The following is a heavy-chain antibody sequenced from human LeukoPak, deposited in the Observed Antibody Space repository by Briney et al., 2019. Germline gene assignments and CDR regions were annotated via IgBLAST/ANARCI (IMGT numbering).Heavy chain of an antibody. J-gene: IGHJ4*02. CDR2: IKTDGTTT. Sequence: GGSLRLSCAASGFTFSSYWMHWVRQAPGEGLVWVSRIKTDGTTTNYADSVKGRFTVSRDNAKNTLYLQMNSLRAEDSAVYYCARGPYTSGVYRLDYWGQGTLVTVSS. CDR1: GFTFSSYW. V-gene: IGHV3-74*01. D-gene: IGHD6-19*01. CDR3: ARGPYTSGVYRLDY.